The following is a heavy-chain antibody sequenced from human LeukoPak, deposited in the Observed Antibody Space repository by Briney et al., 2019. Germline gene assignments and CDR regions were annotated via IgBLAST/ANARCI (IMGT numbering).Heavy chain of an antibody. CDR3: AREAYQLILGDYFYGMDV. J-gene: IGHJ6*02. CDR1: RFTFSDYY. Sequence: PGGPLRLSCAASRFTFSDYYMSWIRQAPGKGLEWVSYISSSCRTIYYADSVKGRFTISRDNAKSSLYLQMNSLTAEDTAVYYCAREAYQLILGDYFYGMDVWGQGTTVTVSS. V-gene: IGHV3-11*01. CDR2: ISSSCRTI. D-gene: IGHD2-2*01.